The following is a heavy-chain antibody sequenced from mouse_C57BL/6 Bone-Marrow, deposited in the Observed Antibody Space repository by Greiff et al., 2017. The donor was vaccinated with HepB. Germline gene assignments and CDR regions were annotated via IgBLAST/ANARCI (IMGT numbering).Heavy chain of an antibody. V-gene: IGHV1-54*01. Sequence: VQLQQSGAELVRPGTSVKVSCKASGYAFTNYLIEWVKQRPGQGLEWIGVINPGSGGTNYNEKFKGKATLTADKSSSTAYMQLSSLTSEDSAVYFCARATTVVEGAMDYWGQGTSVTVSS. J-gene: IGHJ4*01. D-gene: IGHD1-1*01. CDR2: INPGSGGT. CDR1: GYAFTNYL. CDR3: ARATTVVEGAMDY.